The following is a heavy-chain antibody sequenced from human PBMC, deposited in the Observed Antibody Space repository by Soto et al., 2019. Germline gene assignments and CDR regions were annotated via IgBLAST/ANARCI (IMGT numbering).Heavy chain of an antibody. J-gene: IGHJ4*02. V-gene: IGHV4-59*01. D-gene: IGHD5-18*01. CDR2: ISYTVDA. CDR1: AGSISRYY. Sequence: HVQLQESGPGLVKPSEPLSLTCSVSAGSISRYYWGWVRQSPGEGLEWIAHISYTVDASYNPPLKTRVPMSLDTCKIQIALSLMSVSAADTAVYYCVRSIMSRAMESFDYWGQGTLVTVTS. CDR3: VRSIMSRAMESFDY.